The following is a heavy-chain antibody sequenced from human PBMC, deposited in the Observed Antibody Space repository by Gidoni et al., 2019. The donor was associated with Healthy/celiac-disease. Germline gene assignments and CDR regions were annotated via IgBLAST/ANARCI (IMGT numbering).Heavy chain of an antibody. CDR1: GYTFTGYY. Sequence: QVQLVQSGAEVKKPGASVKVSCKASGYTFTGYYMHWVRQAPGQGLEWMGRLNPNSGGTNYAQKFQGRVTMTRDTSISTAYMELSRLRSDDTAVYYCARDRRWSAMVQDYGMDVWGQGTTVTVSS. J-gene: IGHJ6*02. V-gene: IGHV1-2*06. CDR2: LNPNSGGT. CDR3: ARDRRWSAMVQDYGMDV. D-gene: IGHD3-10*01.